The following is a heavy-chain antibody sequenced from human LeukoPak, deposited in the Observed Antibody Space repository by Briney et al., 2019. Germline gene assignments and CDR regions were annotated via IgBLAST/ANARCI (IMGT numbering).Heavy chain of an antibody. D-gene: IGHD3-22*01. Sequence: ASAKVSCKASGYTFTSYDINWMRQATGQGLEWMGWMNPNSGNTGYAQKFQGRVTMTRNTSISTAYMELSSLRSEDTAVYYCARGPPALLYYYDSSGSFHFDYWGQGTLVTVSS. CDR1: GYTFTSYD. CDR2: MNPNSGNT. V-gene: IGHV1-8*01. CDR3: ARGPPALLYYYDSSGSFHFDY. J-gene: IGHJ4*02.